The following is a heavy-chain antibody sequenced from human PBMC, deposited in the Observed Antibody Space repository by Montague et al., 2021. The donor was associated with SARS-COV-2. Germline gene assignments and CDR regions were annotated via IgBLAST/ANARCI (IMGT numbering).Heavy chain of an antibody. CDR1: GFSLSTSGMC. D-gene: IGHD3-9*01. J-gene: IGHJ4*02. CDR2: IDWDDDK. CDR3: ARTYYDILPNLYYFDY. Sequence: PAQVKPTQTLTLTCTFSGFSLSTSGMCVSWIRQPPGKALEWLALIDWDDDKYYSTSLKTRLTISKDTSKNQVVLTMTNMDPVDTATYYCARTYYDILPNLYYFDYWGQGTLVTVSS. V-gene: IGHV2-70*01.